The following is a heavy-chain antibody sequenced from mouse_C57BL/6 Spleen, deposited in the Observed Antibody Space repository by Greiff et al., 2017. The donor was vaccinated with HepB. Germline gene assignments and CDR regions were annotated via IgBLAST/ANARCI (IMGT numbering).Heavy chain of an antibody. Sequence: EVQRVESEGGLVQPGSSMKLSCTASGFTFSDYYMAWVRQVPEKGLEWVANINYDGSSTYYLDSLKSRFIISRDNAKNILYLQMSSLKSEDTATYYCARDEGTVVTDWYFDVWGTGTTVTVSS. CDR1: GFTFSDYY. J-gene: IGHJ1*03. V-gene: IGHV5-16*01. CDR3: ARDEGTVVTDWYFDV. CDR2: INYDGSST. D-gene: IGHD1-1*01.